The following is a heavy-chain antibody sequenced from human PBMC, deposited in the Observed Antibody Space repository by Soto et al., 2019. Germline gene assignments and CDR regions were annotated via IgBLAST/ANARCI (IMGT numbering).Heavy chain of an antibody. V-gene: IGHV1-69*13. CDR2: IIPIFGTA. J-gene: IGHJ6*02. CDR1: GGTFSSYA. Sequence: SVKVSCKASGGTFSSYATSWVRQAPGQGLEWMGGIIPIFGTANYAQKFQGRVTITADESTSTAYMELSSLRSEDTAVYYCARYYYDSSGYYYYYYGMDVWGQGTTVTVSS. D-gene: IGHD3-22*01. CDR3: ARYYYDSSGYYYYYYGMDV.